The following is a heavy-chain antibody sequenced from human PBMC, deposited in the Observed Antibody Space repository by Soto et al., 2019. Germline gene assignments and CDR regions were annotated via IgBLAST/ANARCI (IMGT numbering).Heavy chain of an antibody. V-gene: IGHV4-31*03. Sequence: SETLSPTFTVSGVSISIGGYYWSWIRQHPGKGLEWIGYIYYSGSTYYNPSLKSRVTISVDASKNQFSLKLSSVTAADTAVYYCARAWLQLGVGAFDIWGQGTMVTVSS. CDR1: GVSISIGGYY. D-gene: IGHD5-12*01. J-gene: IGHJ3*02. CDR3: ARAWLQLGVGAFDI. CDR2: IYYSGST.